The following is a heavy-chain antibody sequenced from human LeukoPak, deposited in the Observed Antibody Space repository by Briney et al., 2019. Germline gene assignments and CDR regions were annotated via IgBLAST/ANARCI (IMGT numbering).Heavy chain of an antibody. D-gene: IGHD5-12*01. J-gene: IGHJ4*02. Sequence: SETLSLTCAVYGGSFSGYYWSWIRQPPGKGLEWIGEINHSGSTNYNPSLKSRVTISVDTSKNQFSLKLSSVTAADTAVYYCARGWLPPGGIFDYWGQGTLVTVSS. CDR2: INHSGST. CDR3: ARGWLPPGGIFDY. CDR1: GGSFSGYY. V-gene: IGHV4-34*01.